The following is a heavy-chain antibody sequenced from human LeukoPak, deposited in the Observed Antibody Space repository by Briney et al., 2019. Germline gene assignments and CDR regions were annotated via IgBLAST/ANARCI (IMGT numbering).Heavy chain of an antibody. CDR2: IDASGVNT. CDR3: AKGSGSGWYGWFDP. D-gene: IGHD6-19*01. J-gene: IGHJ5*02. CDR1: GFTFRNYW. Sequence: PGGSLRLSCAASGFTFRNYWMGWVRQAPGKGLEWVSCIDASGVNTYYADSVKGRFTISRDNSNNTLYLQMNSLRAEDTAVYYCAKGSGSGWYGWFDPWGQGTLVTVSS. V-gene: IGHV3-23*01.